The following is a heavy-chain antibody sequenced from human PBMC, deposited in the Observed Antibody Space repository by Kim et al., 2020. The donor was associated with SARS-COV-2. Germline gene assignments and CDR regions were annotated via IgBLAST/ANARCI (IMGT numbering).Heavy chain of an antibody. CDR2: INSDGSIT. Sequence: GGSLRLSCAASGFTFSTYWMHWVRQSPGKGLEWVSRINSDGSITDYADSVKGRFTISTDNAKNTLYLQMNSLRVEDTAVYYCTRDTEYCSGTTCYGMDGWGKVATVTVAS. D-gene: IGHD2-2*01. CDR3: TRDTEYCSGTTCYGMDG. V-gene: IGHV3-74*01. J-gene: IGHJ6*04. CDR1: GFTFSTYW.